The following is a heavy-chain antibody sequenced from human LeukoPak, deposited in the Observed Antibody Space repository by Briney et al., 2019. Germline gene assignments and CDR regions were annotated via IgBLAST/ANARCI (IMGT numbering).Heavy chain of an antibody. V-gene: IGHV1-69*13. J-gene: IGHJ3*02. D-gene: IGHD1-26*01. CDR2: IIPIFGAA. Sequence: SVKVTCKTSGGTFSSHSFSWVRQAAGPGLEWMGRIIPIFGAANYAQKFQGRLTSTADESTSTAYMELSSLTSEDTAVYYCARSATVGAPIIFGDAFGIWGQGTMVTVSS. CDR3: ARSATVGAPIIFGDAFGI. CDR1: GGTFSSHS.